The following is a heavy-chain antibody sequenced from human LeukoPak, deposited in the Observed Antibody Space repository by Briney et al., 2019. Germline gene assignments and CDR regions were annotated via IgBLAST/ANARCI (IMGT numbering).Heavy chain of an antibody. J-gene: IGHJ4*02. CDR3: AKGEVSTAVAGEGDY. D-gene: IGHD6-19*01. V-gene: IGHV3-9*01. CDR1: GFTFDDYA. CDR2: ISWNSGSI. Sequence: GGSLRLSCAASGFTFDDYAMHWVRQAPGKGLEWVSGISWNSGSIGYADSVKGRFTISRDNAKNSLYLQMNSLRAEDTALYYCAKGEVSTAVAGEGDYWGQGTLVTVSS.